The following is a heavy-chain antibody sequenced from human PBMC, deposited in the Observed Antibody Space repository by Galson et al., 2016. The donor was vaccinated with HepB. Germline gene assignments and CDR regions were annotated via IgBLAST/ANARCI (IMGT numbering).Heavy chain of an antibody. CDR2: IKPDGSER. Sequence: SLRLSCAASGFMYRNYAMSWVRQAPGKGLEWVANIKPDGSERYYVDSLKGRFTISRDNAKNSLYLQMNSLRAEDTAVYYCALYYYDSSGFVEYFQHWGQGTRVTVSS. J-gene: IGHJ1*01. D-gene: IGHD3-22*01. CDR1: GFMYRNYA. V-gene: IGHV3-7*03. CDR3: ALYYYDSSGFVEYFQH.